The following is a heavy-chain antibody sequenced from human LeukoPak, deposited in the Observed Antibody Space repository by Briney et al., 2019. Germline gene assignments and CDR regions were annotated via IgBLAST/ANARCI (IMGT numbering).Heavy chain of an antibody. D-gene: IGHD2-8*01. J-gene: IGHJ4*02. Sequence: KSSQTLSLTCTVSGGPISSGDYYWSWIRQPPGKGLEWIGYIYYSGSTYYNPSLKSRVTISVDTSKNQFSLKLSSVTAADTAVYYCAREQEYCTNGVCYRIDYWGQGTLVTVSS. CDR2: IYYSGST. V-gene: IGHV4-30-4*08. CDR3: AREQEYCTNGVCYRIDY. CDR1: GGPISSGDYY.